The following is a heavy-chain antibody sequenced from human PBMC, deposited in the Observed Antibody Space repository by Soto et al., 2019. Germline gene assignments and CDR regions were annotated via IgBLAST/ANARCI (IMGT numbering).Heavy chain of an antibody. CDR1: GFTFSSYA. D-gene: IGHD3-9*01. CDR3: ARQYDILTGYDTSDAFDI. Sequence: QVQLVESGGGVVQPRRSLRLSCAASGFTFSSYAMHWVRQAPGKGLEWVAVISYDGSNKYYADSVKGRFTISRDNSKNTLYLQMNSLRAEDTAVYYCARQYDILTGYDTSDAFDIWGQGTMVTVSS. CDR2: ISYDGSNK. V-gene: IGHV3-30-3*01. J-gene: IGHJ3*02.